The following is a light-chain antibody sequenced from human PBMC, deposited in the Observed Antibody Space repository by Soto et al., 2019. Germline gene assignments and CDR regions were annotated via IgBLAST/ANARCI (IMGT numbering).Light chain of an antibody. V-gene: IGLV2-14*01. J-gene: IGLJ1*01. CDR3: SSYTSSSTYV. CDR1: SSDVGGYNY. CDR2: EVS. Sequence: QSVLTQPASVSGSPGQPITISCTGTSSDVGGYNYVSWYQQHPVKAPKLMIYEVSNRPSGVSNRFSGSKSGNTASLTISGLQAEDEADYYCSSYTSSSTYVSGTGTKVNVL.